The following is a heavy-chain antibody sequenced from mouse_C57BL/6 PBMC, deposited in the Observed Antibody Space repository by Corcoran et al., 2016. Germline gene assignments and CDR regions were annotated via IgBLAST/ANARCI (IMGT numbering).Heavy chain of an antibody. J-gene: IGHJ3*01. Sequence: QVQLQQSGAELMKPGASVKLSCKATGYTFTGYRIEWVKQRPGHGLEWIGEILPGSGSTNYNEKFKGKATFTADTSSNTAYMQLSSLTTGDSAIHYCASPRSDSNYPAWFAYWGQGTLVTVSA. CDR2: ILPGSGST. CDR3: ASPRSDSNYPAWFAY. CDR1: GYTFTGYR. D-gene: IGHD2-5*01. V-gene: IGHV1-9*01.